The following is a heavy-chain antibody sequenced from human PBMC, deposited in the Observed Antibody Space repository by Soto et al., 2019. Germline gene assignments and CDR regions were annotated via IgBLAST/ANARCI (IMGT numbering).Heavy chain of an antibody. D-gene: IGHD2-8*01. Sequence: SSYRIIKKKQAPGKGLEWVSSISSSSSYIYYADSAKGRFTISRDNAKNSLYLQMNSLRAEDTAVYYCAAARVYGDYYYMDVWGKGTTLTVSS. V-gene: IGHV3-21*01. CDR1: SSYR. CDR3: AAARVYGDYYYMDV. CDR2: ISSSSSYI. J-gene: IGHJ6*03.